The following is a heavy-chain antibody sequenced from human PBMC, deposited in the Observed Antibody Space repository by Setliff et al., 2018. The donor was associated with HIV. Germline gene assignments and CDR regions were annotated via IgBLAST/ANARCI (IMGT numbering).Heavy chain of an antibody. V-gene: IGHV4-4*02. Sequence: PSDTLSLTCAVSGGSISSSNWSSWVRQPPGKGLEWIGEISHSGITTYNPSLKSRVTLSVDSSKNQFSLYLSSVTAADTAVYFCARGSLDYYYAMDVWGQGTTVTVSS. D-gene: IGHD1-26*01. J-gene: IGHJ6*02. CDR1: GGSISSSNW. CDR3: ARGSLDYYYAMDV. CDR2: ISHSGIT.